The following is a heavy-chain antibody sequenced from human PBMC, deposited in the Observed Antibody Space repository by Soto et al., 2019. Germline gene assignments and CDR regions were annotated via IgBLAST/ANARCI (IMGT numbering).Heavy chain of an antibody. CDR1: GFTFSSYA. CDR2: ISGSGGST. D-gene: IGHD4-17*01. J-gene: IGHJ5*02. Sequence: GGSLRLSCAASGFTFSSYAMSWVRQAPGKGLEWVSAISGSGGSTYYADSVKGRFTISRDNSKNTLYLQMNSLRAEDTAVYYCAKDRRYYGDYVPGFDELGGNWFDPWGQGTLVTVSS. V-gene: IGHV3-23*01. CDR3: AKDRRYYGDYVPGFDELGGNWFDP.